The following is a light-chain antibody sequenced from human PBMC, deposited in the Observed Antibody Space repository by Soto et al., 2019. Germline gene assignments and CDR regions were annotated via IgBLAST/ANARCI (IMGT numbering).Light chain of an antibody. CDR2: EVS. Sequence: QSVLTQPASVSGSPGQSITISCTGTSNDVGGYNYVSWYQQHPGKAPKLVIYEVSHRPSGVSDRFSGSRSGNTASLTISGLQAEDESDYYCISYTSSSTWVFGGGTKLTVL. CDR3: ISYTSSSTWV. J-gene: IGLJ3*02. V-gene: IGLV2-14*01. CDR1: SNDVGGYNY.